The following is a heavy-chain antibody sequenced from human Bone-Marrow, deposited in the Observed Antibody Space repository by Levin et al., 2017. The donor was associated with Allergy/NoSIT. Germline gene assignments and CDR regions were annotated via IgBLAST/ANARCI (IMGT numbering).Heavy chain of an antibody. D-gene: IGHD5-24*01. CDR2: IYHSGST. J-gene: IGHJ4*02. CDR1: GGSLNRGGYH. V-gene: IGHV4-31*11. CDR3: AREDGYVFDY. Sequence: ASETLSLTCGVSGGSLNRGGYHWTWIRQHPGKGLEWIGYIYHSGSTYYNPSLKSRVAISLDTSKNQFSLKLTSVTAADTAVYYCAREDGYVFDYWGQGTLVTVSS.